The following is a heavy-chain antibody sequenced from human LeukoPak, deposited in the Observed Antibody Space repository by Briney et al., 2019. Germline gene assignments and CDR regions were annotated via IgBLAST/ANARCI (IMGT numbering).Heavy chain of an antibody. D-gene: IGHD2-2*02. CDR1: GFTFSSYW. V-gene: IGHV3-74*01. J-gene: IGHJ3*01. Sequence: GGSLRLSCAASGFTFSSYWMHWVRQAPGKGLVWVSRINTDGSSTSYADSVKGRFTISRDNAKNSLYLQMNSLRAEDTAVYYCARMYCSGSSCYTDAFDVWGQGTMVTVSS. CDR2: INTDGSST. CDR3: ARMYCSGSSCYTDAFDV.